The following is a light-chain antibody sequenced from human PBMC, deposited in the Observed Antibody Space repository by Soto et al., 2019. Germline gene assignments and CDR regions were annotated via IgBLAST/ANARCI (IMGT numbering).Light chain of an antibody. CDR1: SGGIASNY. Sequence: NFMLTQPHSVSESPGKTVTISCTRSSGGIASNYVQWYQQRPGSAPTTVIYKDNQRPSGVPARFSGSTDGSSNSASLTISGLHTEDEADYYCQSYDSTTVVFGGGTKVTVL. CDR2: KDN. CDR3: QSYDSTTVV. J-gene: IGLJ2*01. V-gene: IGLV6-57*04.